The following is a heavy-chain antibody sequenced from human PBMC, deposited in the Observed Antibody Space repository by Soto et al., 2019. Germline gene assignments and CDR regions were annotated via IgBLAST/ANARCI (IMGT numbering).Heavy chain of an antibody. CDR2: ISGVNSDV. Sequence: EVQLMESGGGLVQPGGSLRLSCAASGFTLSSYNMNWVRQAPGKGLEWVSFISGVNSDVFYADSVKGRFTISRDNAKNALYLQMNSLRDDDPAVYFCTRDRPPHNTRWPIFEYWGQGTLVTVSS. V-gene: IGHV3-48*02. CDR3: TRDRPPHNTRWPIFEY. D-gene: IGHD1-20*01. J-gene: IGHJ4*02. CDR1: GFTLSSYN.